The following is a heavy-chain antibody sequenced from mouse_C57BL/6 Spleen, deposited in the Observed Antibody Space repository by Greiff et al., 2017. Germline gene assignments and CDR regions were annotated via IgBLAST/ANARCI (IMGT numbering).Heavy chain of an antibody. CDR1: GYTFTDYE. Sequence: QVQLQQSGAELVRPGASVTLSCKASGYTFTDYEMHWVKQTPVHGLEWIGAIDPETGGTAYNQKFKGKAILTADKSSSTAYMELRSLTSEDSAVYYCTRGAFRDFDVWGTGTTVTVSS. CDR2: IDPETGGT. J-gene: IGHJ1*03. D-gene: IGHD3-3*01. V-gene: IGHV1-15*01. CDR3: TRGAFRDFDV.